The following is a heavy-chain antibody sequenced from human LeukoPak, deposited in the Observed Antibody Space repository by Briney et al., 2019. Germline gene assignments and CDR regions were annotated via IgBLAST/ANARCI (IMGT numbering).Heavy chain of an antibody. Sequence: GGSLRLSCAASGFSIISSYMNWVRQVPGKGLGWVSVIRGRFTISRDNSKNTLYLRMNSLRAEDTAVYNCARAFYDQVTHGFDIWGQGTTVTVSS. CDR2: I. CDR3: ARAFYDQVTHGFDI. D-gene: IGHD2/OR15-2a*01. V-gene: IGHV3-53*01. J-gene: IGHJ3*02. CDR1: GFSIISSY.